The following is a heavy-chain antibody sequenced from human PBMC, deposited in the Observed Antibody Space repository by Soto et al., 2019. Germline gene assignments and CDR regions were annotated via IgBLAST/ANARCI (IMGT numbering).Heavy chain of an antibody. V-gene: IGHV4-30-4*01. CDR3: ARETFYYNSRGPRTIDY. D-gene: IGHD3-22*01. J-gene: IGHJ4*02. CDR2: IYYSGST. CDR1: GGSVSSVNYY. Sequence: QVQLQESGTGLVKPSQTLSLTCTVSGGSVSSVNYYWSWIRQPPGTGLEWIGYIYYSGSTYYNPSLKRRLTLSIDTSKNQFSLKLSSVTAADTAVYYCARETFYYNSRGPRTIDYWGQGTLCPGSS.